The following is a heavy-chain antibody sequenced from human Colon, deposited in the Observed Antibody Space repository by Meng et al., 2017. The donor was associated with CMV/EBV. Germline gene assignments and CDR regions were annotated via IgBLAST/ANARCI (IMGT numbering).Heavy chain of an antibody. Sequence: VHRLESGGDLVEPGGSLRLACAASGFIFSTYTMNWVRQAPGKGLEWVSAISRSGDSPYYADSVEGRFTVSRDNSKNMVYLQMNSLRADDTAVYYCAKDQETLAPYYFDHWGQGTLVTVSS. CDR3: AKDQETLAPYYFDH. V-gene: IGHV3-23*01. CDR1: GFIFSTYT. CDR2: ISRSGDSP. J-gene: IGHJ4*02.